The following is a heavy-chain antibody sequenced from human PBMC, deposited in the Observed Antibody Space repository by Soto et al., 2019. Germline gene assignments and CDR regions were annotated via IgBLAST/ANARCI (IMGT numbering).Heavy chain of an antibody. CDR2: IIPIFGTA. V-gene: IGHV1-69*13. CDR3: ARDQEEQKLAPYYYYYYGMDV. D-gene: IGHD6-13*01. Sequence: ASVKVSCKASGGTFSSYAISWVRQAPGQGLEWMGGIIPIFGTANYAQKFQGRVTITADESTSTAYMELSSLRSEDTAVYYCARDQEEQKLAPYYYYYYGMDVWGQGTRVTVSS. CDR1: GGTFSSYA. J-gene: IGHJ6*02.